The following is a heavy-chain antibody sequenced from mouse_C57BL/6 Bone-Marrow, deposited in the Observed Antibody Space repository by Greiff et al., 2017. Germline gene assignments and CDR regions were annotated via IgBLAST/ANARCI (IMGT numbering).Heavy chain of an antibody. V-gene: IGHV5-2*01. D-gene: IGHD1-1*01. CDR3: ARLYYGSSGYYLDY. Sequence: EVKLVESGGGLVQPGESLKLSCESNEYEFPSHDMSWVRKTPGKGLELVAAINSDGGSTYYPDTMERRFIISRGNTKKTLYLQLSSLRSEDTALYYCARLYYGSSGYYLDYWGQGTTLTVSS. CDR2: INSDGGST. J-gene: IGHJ2*01. CDR1: EYEFPSHD.